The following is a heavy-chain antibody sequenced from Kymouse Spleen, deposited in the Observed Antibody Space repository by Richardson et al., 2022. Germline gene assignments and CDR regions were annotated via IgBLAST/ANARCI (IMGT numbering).Heavy chain of an antibody. J-gene: IGHJ4*02. CDR3: AKDIRDSGSYYGFDY. V-gene: IGHV3-9*01. CDR2: ISWNSGSI. D-gene: IGHD1-26*01. CDR1: GFTFDDYA. Sequence: EVQLVESGGGLVQPGRSLRLSCAASGFTFDDYAMHWVRQAPGKGLEWVSGISWNSGSIGYADSVKGRFTISRDNAKNSLYLQMNSLRAEDTALYYCAKDIRDSGSYYGFDYWGQGTLVTVSS.